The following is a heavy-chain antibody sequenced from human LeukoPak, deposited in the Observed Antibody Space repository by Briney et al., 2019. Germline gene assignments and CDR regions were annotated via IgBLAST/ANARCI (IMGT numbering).Heavy chain of an antibody. CDR1: DGSISHYY. Sequence: SETLSLTCTVSDGSISHYYWGWIGQPPGKGLEWIGHIYYSGNTNYNPSLKSRVTISVDTSKKQFSLKLNSVTTADSAVYYCAGRRVVLPQFAFDIWGQGTMVIVSS. J-gene: IGHJ3*02. D-gene: IGHD2-15*01. CDR2: IYYSGNT. CDR3: AGRRVVLPQFAFDI. V-gene: IGHV4-59*01.